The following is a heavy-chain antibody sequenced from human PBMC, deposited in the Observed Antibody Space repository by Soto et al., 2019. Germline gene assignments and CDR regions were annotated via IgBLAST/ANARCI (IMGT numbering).Heavy chain of an antibody. J-gene: IGHJ4*02. V-gene: IGHV4-30-4*08. CDR3: ARWLGYGPHFDY. D-gene: IGHD5-12*01. CDR2: IYYSGST. Sequence: PPETLSLTCTFSGGSISSGGYYCTWIRQHPGKGLEWIGYIYYSGSTYYNPSLKSRVTISVDASKNQFSLKLSSVTAADTAVYYCARWLGYGPHFDYWGQGTLVTVSS. CDR1: GGSISSGGYY.